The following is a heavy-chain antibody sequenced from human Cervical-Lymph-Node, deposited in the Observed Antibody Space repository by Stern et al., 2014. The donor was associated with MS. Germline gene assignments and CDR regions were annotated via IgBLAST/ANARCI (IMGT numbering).Heavy chain of an antibody. J-gene: IGHJ6*02. CDR2: IYYSGAT. D-gene: IGHD1-1*01. CDR3: ARELSGMYGMDV. CDR1: GGSINNGDYY. V-gene: IGHV4-31*03. Sequence: QVQLQQSGPGLVKPSQTLSLTCTVSGGSINNGDYYWRWVRQHPGKGLEWLGYIYYSGATYYNPSLKGRLTISVDTSKRHFSLKLTSVTAADTAVYYCARELSGMYGMDVWGQGTTVTVSS.